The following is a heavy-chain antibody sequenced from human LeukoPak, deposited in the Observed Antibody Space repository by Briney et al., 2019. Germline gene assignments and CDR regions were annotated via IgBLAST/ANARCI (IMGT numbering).Heavy chain of an antibody. CDR1: RFIFRNYA. V-gene: IGHV3-23*01. Sequence: PGGSLRLSCAASRFIFRNYAMSWVRQAPGRGLEWLSIISGTADSKYYADSVKGRFTISRDNPRSTLYQEMNILRAEDTAVYYCAKADATIGGAFDTWGQGTMVIVSS. CDR3: AKADATIGGAFDT. J-gene: IGHJ3*02. D-gene: IGHD3-16*01. CDR2: ISGTADSK.